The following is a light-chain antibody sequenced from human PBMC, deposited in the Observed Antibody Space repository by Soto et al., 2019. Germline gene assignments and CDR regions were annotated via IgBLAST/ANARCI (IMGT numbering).Light chain of an antibody. CDR1: QTVNNNY. J-gene: IGKJ3*01. CDR3: QQYGTSPFT. V-gene: IGKV3-20*01. Sequence: EIVLTQSPGTLSLSPGERATLSCRASQTVNNNYLTWYQQTPGQAPRLLIYGASSRATGIPDKFSVSGSGTDFTLTISRLEPEAFAVYYCQQYGTSPFTFGPGTKVDIK. CDR2: GAS.